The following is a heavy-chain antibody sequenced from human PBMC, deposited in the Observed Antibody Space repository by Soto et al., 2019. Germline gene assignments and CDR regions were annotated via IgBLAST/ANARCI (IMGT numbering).Heavy chain of an antibody. J-gene: IGHJ3*02. V-gene: IGHV3-13*01. Sequence: GSLRLSCAASGFTFSSYDMHWVRQATGKGLEWVSAIGTAGDTYYPGSVKGRFTISRENAKNSLYLQMNSLRAEDTAVYYCARVTTVTTGYDIWGQGTMVTVSS. D-gene: IGHD4-17*01. CDR2: IGTAGDT. CDR3: ARVTTVTTGYDI. CDR1: GFTFSSYD.